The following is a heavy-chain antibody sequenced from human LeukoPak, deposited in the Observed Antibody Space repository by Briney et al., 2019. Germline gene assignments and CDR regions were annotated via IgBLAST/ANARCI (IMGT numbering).Heavy chain of an antibody. J-gene: IGHJ4*02. D-gene: IGHD3-10*01. V-gene: IGHV3-7*01. CDR2: IREDGSGE. Sequence: GGSLRLSCAASGFTFSAYWMSWVRQAPGKGLEWVANIREDGSGEYYVDSVKGQFTISRDNAKNSLFLQMDSLRAEDTAVYYCARDLAGHYYGSGSSFDYWGQGTLVTVSS. CDR1: GFTFSAYW. CDR3: ARDLAGHYYGSGSSFDY.